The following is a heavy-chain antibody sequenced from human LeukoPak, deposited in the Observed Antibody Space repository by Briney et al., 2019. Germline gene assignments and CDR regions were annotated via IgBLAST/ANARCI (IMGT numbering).Heavy chain of an antibody. CDR3: AKDRSSGWYASLLYFDY. CDR1: GFIFSSYW. CDR2: TNSDGSST. Sequence: GGSLRLSCAASGFIFSSYWMHWVRQAPGKGLVWVSRTNSDGSSTSYADSVKGRFTISRDNAKNTLYLQMNSLRAEDTAVYYCAKDRSSGWYASLLYFDYWGQGTLVTVSS. D-gene: IGHD6-19*01. V-gene: IGHV3-74*01. J-gene: IGHJ4*02.